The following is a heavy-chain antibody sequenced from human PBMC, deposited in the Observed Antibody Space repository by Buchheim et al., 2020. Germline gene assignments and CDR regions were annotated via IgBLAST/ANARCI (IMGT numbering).Heavy chain of an antibody. J-gene: IGHJ4*02. V-gene: IGHV3-30*04. CDR3: ARDLSRAVVKGYYFDY. D-gene: IGHD4-23*01. CDR1: GFTFSSYA. CDR2: ISYDGSNK. Sequence: QVQLVESGGGVVQPGRSLRLSCAASGFTFSSYAMHWVRQAPGKGLEWVAVISYDGSNKYYADSVKGRFTISRDNSKNTLYRQMNSLRAEDTAVYYCARDLSRAVVKGYYFDYWGQGTL.